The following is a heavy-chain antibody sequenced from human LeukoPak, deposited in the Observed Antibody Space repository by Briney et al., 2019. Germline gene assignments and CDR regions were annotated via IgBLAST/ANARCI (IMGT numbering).Heavy chain of an antibody. CDR2: IIPIFGTA. V-gene: IGHV1-69*13. Sequence: SVKVSCKASGGTFSSYAISWVRQAPGQGLEWMGGIIPIFGTANYAQKFQGRVTITADESTSTAYMELSSLRSEDTAVYYCASQAGSSRYYYYYMDVRGKGTTVTVSS. J-gene: IGHJ6*03. CDR3: ASQAGSSRYYYYYMDV. D-gene: IGHD6-6*01. CDR1: GGTFSSYA.